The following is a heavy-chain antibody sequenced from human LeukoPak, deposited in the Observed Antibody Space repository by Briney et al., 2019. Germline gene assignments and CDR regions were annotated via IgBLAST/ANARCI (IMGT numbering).Heavy chain of an antibody. J-gene: IGHJ3*02. D-gene: IGHD3-10*01. Sequence: SETLSLTCTVSGDSISSGSYYWSWSRQPAGKALEWIGRIYTSGNTNYKPSLKSRLTISLDTSKNQFSLNLSSVTAADTAQYYCARARSGAFDIWGQGALVTVSS. CDR3: ARARSGAFDI. CDR1: GDSISSGSYY. CDR2: IYTSGNT. V-gene: IGHV4-61*02.